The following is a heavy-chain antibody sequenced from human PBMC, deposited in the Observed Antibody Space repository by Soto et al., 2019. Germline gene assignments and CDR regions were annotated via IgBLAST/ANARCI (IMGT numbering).Heavy chain of an antibody. CDR1: GGSISSSSYY. J-gene: IGHJ3*02. V-gene: IGHV4-39*01. D-gene: IGHD3-16*02. CDR2: IYYSGST. CDR3: ARDLYDYIWGSYRNDAFDI. Sequence: QLQLQESGPGLVKPSETLSLTCTVSGGSISSSSYYWGWIRQPPGKGLEWIGSIYYSGSTYYNPSLERRVTISVDPSKNQFPLKLSSVTAADTAVYYCARDLYDYIWGSYRNDAFDIWGQGTMVTVSS.